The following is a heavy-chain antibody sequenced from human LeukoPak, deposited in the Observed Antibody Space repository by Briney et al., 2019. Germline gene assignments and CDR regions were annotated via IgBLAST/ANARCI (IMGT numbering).Heavy chain of an antibody. CDR2: IYYSGST. V-gene: IGHV4-59*11. J-gene: IGHJ6*03. CDR3: ARVYSSSWYYYYYYMDV. CDR1: GGSISSHY. Sequence: SETLSLTCTVSGGSISSHYWSWIRQPPGKGLEWIGYIYYSGSTNYNPSLKSRVTISVDTSKNQFSLKLSSVTAADTAVYYCARVYSSSWYYYYYYMDVWGKGTTVTVSS. D-gene: IGHD6-13*01.